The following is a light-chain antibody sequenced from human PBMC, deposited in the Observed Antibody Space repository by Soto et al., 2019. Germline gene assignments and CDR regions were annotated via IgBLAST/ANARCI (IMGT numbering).Light chain of an antibody. CDR1: QSVRSH. CDR3: QQYKNWPL. CDR2: GAS. V-gene: IGKV3-15*01. J-gene: IGKJ5*01. Sequence: EIVLTQSPGTLSVSLGQGVTLSCRASQSVRSHLAWYQQKPGPPPRLLIYGASTRATGIPARLSGSGFGTEFTPTISSLQSEDFAVYDCQQYKNWPLFGQGTRLEIK.